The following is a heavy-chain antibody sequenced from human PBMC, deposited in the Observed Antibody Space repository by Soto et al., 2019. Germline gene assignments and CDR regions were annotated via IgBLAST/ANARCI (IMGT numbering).Heavy chain of an antibody. CDR2: IFHSGIS. CDR1: GFSITTVCYS. D-gene: IGHD6-6*01. CDR3: ARRISARTYYFDY. V-gene: IGHV4-30-2*01. Sequence: SETLSLTCAVSGFSITTVCYSLRWIRQPPGKGLEWIGYIFHSGISYSNPSLKGRVTMSVDGSKNRFSLRLSSVTAADTAVYYCARRISARTYYFDYWGQGTLVTVSS. J-gene: IGHJ4*02.